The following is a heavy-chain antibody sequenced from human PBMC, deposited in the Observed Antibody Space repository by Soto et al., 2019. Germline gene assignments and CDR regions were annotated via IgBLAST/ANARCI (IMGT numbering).Heavy chain of an antibody. CDR3: AKDLQSYGDYDYYCYGMDV. D-gene: IGHD4-17*01. CDR2: ISYDGTNK. V-gene: IGHV3-30*18. CDR1: GFTFSTYG. J-gene: IGHJ6*02. Sequence: QAQLVESGGSEVQPGRSLTISCAASGFTFSTYGMHWVRQTPGKGLEWVAVISYDGTNKFYSDSVKGRFTISRDNFKNTLTLQMNSLRADDTAVYSCAKDLQSYGDYDYYCYGMDVWGLGTRVTVSS.